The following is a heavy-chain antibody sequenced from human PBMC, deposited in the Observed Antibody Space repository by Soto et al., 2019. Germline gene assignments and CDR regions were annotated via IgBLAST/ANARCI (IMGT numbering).Heavy chain of an antibody. D-gene: IGHD5-12*01. V-gene: IGHV1-2*02. CDR2: INPDTGGT. CDR3: TRKVATFNFNL. J-gene: IGHJ4*02. Sequence: ASVKVSCKXSGYTFSGYYLHWVRQAPGQGLEWMGWINPDTGGTNYAEKFQGRVTMTRDTPISTAYLEVNGLTSDDTAVFYCTRKVATFNFNLWGQGTQVTVSS. CDR1: GYTFSGYY.